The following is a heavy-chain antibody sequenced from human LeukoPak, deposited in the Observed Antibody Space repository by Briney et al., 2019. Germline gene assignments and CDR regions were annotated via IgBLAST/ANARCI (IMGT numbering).Heavy chain of an antibody. J-gene: IGHJ4*02. Sequence: GASVKVSCKASGYTFTSYDINWVRQATGQGLEWMGRIIPIFGTANYAQKFQGRVTITTDESTSTAYMELSSLRSEDTAVYYCARESRIPTTVTTGYFDYWGQGTLVTVSS. D-gene: IGHD4-17*01. CDR2: IIPIFGTA. CDR3: ARESRIPTTVTTGYFDY. CDR1: GYTFTSYD. V-gene: IGHV1-69*05.